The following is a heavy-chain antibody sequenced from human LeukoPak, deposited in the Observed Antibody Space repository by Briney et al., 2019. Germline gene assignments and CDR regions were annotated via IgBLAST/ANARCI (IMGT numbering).Heavy chain of an antibody. V-gene: IGHV4-59*01. CDR3: AREHEGYYFDY. Sequence: PSETLSLTCTVSGGSISSYYWSWIRQPPGKGLEWIGYIYYSGSTNYNPSLKSRVTISVDTSKNQFSLKLSSVTAADTAVYYCAREHEGYYFDYWGQGTLVTVSS. J-gene: IGHJ4*02. CDR1: GGSISSYY. CDR2: IYYSGST.